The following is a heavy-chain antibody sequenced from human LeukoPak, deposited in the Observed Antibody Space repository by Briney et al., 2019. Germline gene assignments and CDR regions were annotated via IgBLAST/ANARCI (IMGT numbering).Heavy chain of an antibody. V-gene: IGHV1-69*02. J-gene: IGHJ4*02. D-gene: IGHD3-22*01. CDR2: IIPIFGIA. CDR1: GGTFSSYS. Sequence: SVKVSCKASGGTFSSYSITWLRQAPGQGLEWMGRIIPIFGIANYAQKFQGRVTIIADKSTSTPYMELSSLRSEDTAVYYCARGSGHDSSGYLVDYWGQGTLVTVSS. CDR3: ARGSGHDSSGYLVDY.